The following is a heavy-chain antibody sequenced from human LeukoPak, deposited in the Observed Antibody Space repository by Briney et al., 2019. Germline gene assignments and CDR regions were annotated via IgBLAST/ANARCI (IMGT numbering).Heavy chain of an antibody. CDR1: GFTFDDYA. CDR2: ISWNSGSI. D-gene: IGHD5-18*01. V-gene: IGHV3-9*01. J-gene: IGHJ5*02. CDR3: AKEGGVGYGYNWFDP. Sequence: GRSLRLSCAASGFTFDDYAMHWVRQAPGKGLECVSGISWNSGSIGYADSVKGRFTISRDNAKNSLYLQMNSLRAEDTALYYCAKEGGVGYGYNWFDPWGQGTLVTVSS.